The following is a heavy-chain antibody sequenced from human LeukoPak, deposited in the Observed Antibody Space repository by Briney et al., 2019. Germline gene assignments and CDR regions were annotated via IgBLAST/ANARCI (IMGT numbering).Heavy chain of an antibody. CDR3: ARDFITPYSSGWYRALGY. CDR2: ISYDGSNK. Sequence: GGSLRLSCAASGFTFSSYAMHWVRQAPGKGLEWVAVISYDGSNKYYADSVKGRFTISRDNSKNTLYLQMNSLRAEDTAVYYCARDFITPYSSGWYRALGYWGQGTLVTVSS. V-gene: IGHV3-30*14. J-gene: IGHJ4*02. D-gene: IGHD6-19*01. CDR1: GFTFSSYA.